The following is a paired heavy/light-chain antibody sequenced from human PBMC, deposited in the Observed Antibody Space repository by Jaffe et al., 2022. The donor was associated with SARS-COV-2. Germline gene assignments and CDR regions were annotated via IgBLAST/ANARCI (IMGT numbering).Heavy chain of an antibody. J-gene: IGHJ6*02. D-gene: IGHD3-22*01. Sequence: QVQLVQSEAEVKRPGASVKLSCKASGYTFSDFGISWVRQAPGQGPEWMGWISVYYGTANYSQAIQGRVSMTTDTSTSTAYMELRSLRSDDTAVYYCARDATILVHFTDRPPSYWYYAMDVWGQGTTVTVSS. CDR1: GYTFSDFG. V-gene: IGHV1-18*01. CDR2: ISVYYGTA. CDR3: ARDATILVHFTDRPPSYWYYAMDV.
Light chain of an antibody. CDR2: GAF. Sequence: EIVLTQSPGTLSLSPGERATLSCRASQYFGSNYLAWYQQKPGQAPRLLIYGAFIRATGIPDRFSGSGSGTDFTLTINRLEPEDSAVYYCQHYGSSPNMYTFGQGTKLEIK. V-gene: IGKV3-20*01. J-gene: IGKJ2*01. CDR3: QHYGSSPNMYT. CDR1: QYFGSNY.